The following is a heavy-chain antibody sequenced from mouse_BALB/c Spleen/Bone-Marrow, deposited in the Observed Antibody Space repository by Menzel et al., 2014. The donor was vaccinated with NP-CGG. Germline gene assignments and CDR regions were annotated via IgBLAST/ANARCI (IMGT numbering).Heavy chain of an antibody. Sequence: VQLQQSGAELVKPGASLKLSCKASGYTFINYWIHWVKQRPGQGLEWIGEINPSNGRTNYNEKFKTKATLTVDKSSSTAYMQLSSLTSEDSAVNYCAARLSHLAMDYWGQGTSVTVSS. CDR2: INPSNGRT. V-gene: IGHV1S81*02. J-gene: IGHJ4*01. CDR1: GYTFINYW. D-gene: IGHD2-2*01. CDR3: AARLSHLAMDY.